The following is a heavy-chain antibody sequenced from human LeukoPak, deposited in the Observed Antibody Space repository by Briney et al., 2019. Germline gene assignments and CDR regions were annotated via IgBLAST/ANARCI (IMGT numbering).Heavy chain of an antibody. CDR1: GGSFSGYY. CDR3: ARLGGAARDY. CDR2: INHSGST. Sequence: PSETLSLTCAVYGGSFSGYYWSWIRQPPGKGLEWIGEINHSGSTNYNPSLKSRVTISVDTSKNQFSLKLSSVTAADTAVYYCARLGGAARDYWGQGTLVTVSS. J-gene: IGHJ4*02. D-gene: IGHD1-26*01. V-gene: IGHV4-34*01.